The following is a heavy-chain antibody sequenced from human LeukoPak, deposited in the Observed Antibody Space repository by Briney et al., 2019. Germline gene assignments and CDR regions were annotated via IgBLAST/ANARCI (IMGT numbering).Heavy chain of an antibody. Sequence: GGSLRLSCPASGFTFSTYWMSWVRQAQGKGREWVANIKKDGSEKYYVDSVKGRFTISRDNAKNSLYLQMNSLRAEDTAVYYCARDYYGSGSYYNLWWFDPWGQGTLVTVSS. CDR3: ARDYYGSGSYYNLWWFDP. CDR1: GFTFSTYW. CDR2: IKKDGSEK. J-gene: IGHJ5*02. V-gene: IGHV3-7*01. D-gene: IGHD3-10*01.